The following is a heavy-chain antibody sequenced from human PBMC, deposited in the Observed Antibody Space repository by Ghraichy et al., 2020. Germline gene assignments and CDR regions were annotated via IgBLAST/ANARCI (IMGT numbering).Heavy chain of an antibody. CDR1: GFTFNNP. Sequence: GGSLRLSCVASGFTFNNPMSWVRQAPGKGLEWVSAVSRSGGATYYTDSVKGRFTISRDNSKNTVYLQMNSLRADDTAVYYCAQDFYDSGSQHPCFDFWGHGTLVTVSS. D-gene: IGHD3-10*01. V-gene: IGHV3-23*01. CDR3: AQDFYDSGSQHPCFDF. CDR2: VSRSGGAT. J-gene: IGHJ4*01.